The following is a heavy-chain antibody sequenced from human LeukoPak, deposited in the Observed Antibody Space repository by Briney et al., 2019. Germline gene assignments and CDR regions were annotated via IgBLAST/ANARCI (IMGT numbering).Heavy chain of an antibody. Sequence: GGSLRLSCAASGFTFDEYAMHWVRQAPGKGLEWVSSITWNSGSIGYADSVKGRFTISRDNAKNSLYLQMNSLRAEDTALYYCAKDNYYDSSGYVDYWGQGTLVTVSS. J-gene: IGHJ4*02. CDR3: AKDNYYDSSGYVDY. CDR1: GFTFDEYA. D-gene: IGHD3-22*01. V-gene: IGHV3-9*01. CDR2: ITWNSGSI.